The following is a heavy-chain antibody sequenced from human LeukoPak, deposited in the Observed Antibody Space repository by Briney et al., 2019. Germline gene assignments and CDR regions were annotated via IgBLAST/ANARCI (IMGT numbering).Heavy chain of an antibody. CDR2: IRYDGVND. J-gene: IGHJ4*02. CDR3: ARLSSTWYSFFDY. D-gene: IGHD6-13*01. Sequence: GGSLRLSCAASGFTFGSYGMHWVRQAPGKGLEWVAYIRYDGVNDYYADSVRGRFTISRDISKNTLYLQMNSLSAEDTAVYYCARLSSTWYSFFDYWGQGTLVTVSS. V-gene: IGHV3-30*02. CDR1: GFTFGSYG.